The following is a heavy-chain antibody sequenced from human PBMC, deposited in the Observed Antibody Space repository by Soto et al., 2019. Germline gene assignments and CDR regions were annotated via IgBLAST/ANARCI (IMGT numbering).Heavy chain of an antibody. J-gene: IGHJ4*02. CDR2: ISYDGSNK. V-gene: IGHV3-30-3*01. CDR3: AKEERTFGEGF. D-gene: IGHD3-3*01. CDR1: GFTFSSYA. Sequence: GGSLRLSCAASGFTFSSYAMHWVRQAPGKGLEWVAVISYDGSNKYYADSVKGRFTISRDNSKNTLYLQMNSLRAEDTAIYYSAKEERTFGEGFWGRGTLVTVSS.